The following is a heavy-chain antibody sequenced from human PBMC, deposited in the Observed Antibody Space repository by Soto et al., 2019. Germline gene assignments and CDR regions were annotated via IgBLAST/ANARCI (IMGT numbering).Heavy chain of an antibody. CDR2: IIPIFGTA. CDR1: GGTFSSYA. Sequence: ASVKVSCKASGGTFSSYAISWVRQAPGQGLEWMGGIIPIFGTANYAQKFQGRVTITADESTSTAYMELSSLRSEDTAVYYCASTTPRYCSSTSCWLFDYWGQGTLVTVS. V-gene: IGHV1-69*13. J-gene: IGHJ4*02. D-gene: IGHD2-2*01. CDR3: ASTTPRYCSSTSCWLFDY.